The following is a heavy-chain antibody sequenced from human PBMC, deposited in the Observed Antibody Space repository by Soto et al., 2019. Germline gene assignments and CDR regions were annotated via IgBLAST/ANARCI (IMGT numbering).Heavy chain of an antibody. Sequence: PVGSLRLSCVVSGFTVNKAWMGWVRQAPGKGLEWVGRVKSQADGGKAEYAAPVKDRFTISRDDSTNTVFLQMGNLKTEDTAVYYCTAMRWNFWNTDWGQGALVTVSS. CDR2: VKSQADGGKA. CDR3: TAMRWNFWNTD. J-gene: IGHJ4*02. CDR1: GFTVNKAW. V-gene: IGHV3-15*01. D-gene: IGHD3-3*01.